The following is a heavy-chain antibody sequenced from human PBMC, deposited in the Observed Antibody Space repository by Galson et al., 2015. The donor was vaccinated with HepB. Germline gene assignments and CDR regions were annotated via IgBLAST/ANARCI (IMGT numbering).Heavy chain of an antibody. CDR1: GYSFTSYW. J-gene: IGHJ5*02. CDR2: IYPGDSDT. Sequence: QSGAEVKKPGESLKISCKGSGYSFTSYWIGWVRQMPGKGLEWMGIIYPGDSDTRYSPSFQGQVTISADKSISTAYLQWSSLKASDTAMYYCARVRCSSTSGYTFDYDILTGAGGGWFDPWGQGTLVTVSS. V-gene: IGHV5-51*01. D-gene: IGHD2-2*02. CDR3: ARVRCSSTSGYTFDYDILTGAGGGWFDP.